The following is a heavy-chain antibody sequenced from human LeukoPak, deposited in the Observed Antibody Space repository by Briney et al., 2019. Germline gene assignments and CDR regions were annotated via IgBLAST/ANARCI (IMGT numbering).Heavy chain of an antibody. CDR2: IYYSGST. V-gene: IGHV4-59*01. CDR3: ARSGVWCNWNDVRSWFDP. Sequence: SETLSLTCTVSGGSISSYYWSWIRQPPGKGLEWIGYIYYSGSTNYNPSLKSRVTISVDTSKNQFSLKLSSVTAADTAVYYCARSGVWCNWNDVRSWFDPWGQGTLVTVSS. CDR1: GGSISSYY. J-gene: IGHJ5*02. D-gene: IGHD1-1*01.